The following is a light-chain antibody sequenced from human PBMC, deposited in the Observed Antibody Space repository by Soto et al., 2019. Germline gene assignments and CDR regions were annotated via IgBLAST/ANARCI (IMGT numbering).Light chain of an antibody. CDR2: GAS. CDR3: QQYNNWPRT. Sequence: EIVLTQSPGTLSLSPGDRATLSCRASQSVSSNYLAWYQQKPGQAPRLLIYGASNRATGIPDRFSGSGSGTDFTLTISRLEPEDFAVYYCQQYNNWPRTFGQGTKVDIK. CDR1: QSVSSNY. J-gene: IGKJ1*01. V-gene: IGKV3-20*01.